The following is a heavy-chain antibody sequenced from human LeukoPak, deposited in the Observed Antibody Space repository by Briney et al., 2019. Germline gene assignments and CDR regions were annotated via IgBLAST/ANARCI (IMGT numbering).Heavy chain of an antibody. CDR3: ARGSGGYSSSSFDY. D-gene: IGHD6-6*01. CDR1: GFTFDDYG. V-gene: IGHV3-74*01. J-gene: IGHJ4*02. Sequence: PGGSLRLSCAASGFTFDDYGMSWVRQAPGKGLVWVSRINSDGSSTSYADSVKGRFTISRDNAKNTLYLQMNSLRAEDTAVYYCARGSGGYSSSSFDYWGQGTLVTVSS. CDR2: INSDGSST.